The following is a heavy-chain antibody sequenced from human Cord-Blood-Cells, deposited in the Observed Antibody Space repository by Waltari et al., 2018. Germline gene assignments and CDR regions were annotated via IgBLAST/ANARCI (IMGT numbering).Heavy chain of an antibody. CDR1: GGSISSGSYY. J-gene: IGHJ5*02. CDR2: INTSGHD. Sequence: QVQLQESGPGLVKPSQTLSLTCTVSGGSISSGSYYWSWIRQPAGKGLEWIGYINTSGHDNSNPTPRGRVTISVDTSKNQCALKLSSVTAADTAVYYCARDGGPDCSSTSCYPNWFDPWGQGTLVTVSS. V-gene: IGHV4-61*09. D-gene: IGHD2-2*01. CDR3: ARDGGPDCSSTSCYPNWFDP.